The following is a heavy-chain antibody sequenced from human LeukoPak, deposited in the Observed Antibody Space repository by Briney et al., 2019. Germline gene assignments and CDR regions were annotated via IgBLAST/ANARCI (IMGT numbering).Heavy chain of an antibody. V-gene: IGHV4-31*03. J-gene: IGHJ6*02. D-gene: IGHD2-15*01. CDR1: GGSISSGGYY. CDR3: ARLGYCSGGSCLYGMDV. CDR2: IYYSGST. Sequence: SETLSLTCTVSGGSISSGGYYWSWIRQHPGKGLEWIGYIYYSGSTYYNPSLKSRVTISVDTSKNQFSLKLSSVTAADTAVYYCARLGYCSGGSCLYGMDVWGQGTTVTVSS.